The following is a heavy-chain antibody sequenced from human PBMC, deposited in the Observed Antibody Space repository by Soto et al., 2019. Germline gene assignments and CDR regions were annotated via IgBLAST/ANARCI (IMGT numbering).Heavy chain of an antibody. Sequence: SQTLSLTCAISGDSVSSNNGAWNWIRQSPSRGLEWLGRTYYRSKWYDDYAESVKSRIIINADTSKNQFSLQLNSVTPEDTALYYCARAVAGTILHWGQGTLVTVSS. CDR3: ARAVAGTILH. CDR2: TYYRSKWYD. D-gene: IGHD6-19*01. CDR1: GDSVSSNNGA. V-gene: IGHV6-1*01. J-gene: IGHJ1*01.